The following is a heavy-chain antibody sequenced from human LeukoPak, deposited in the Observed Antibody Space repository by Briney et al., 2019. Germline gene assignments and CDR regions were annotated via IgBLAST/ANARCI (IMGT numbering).Heavy chain of an antibody. J-gene: IGHJ4*02. Sequence: GGSLRLSCAASGFTFSSYAMHWARQAPGKGLEWVAVISYDGSNKYYADSVKGRFAISRDNSKNTLYLQMNSLRAEDTAVYYCARDVRLQLVYYFDYWGQGTLVTVSS. D-gene: IGHD6-13*01. CDR2: ISYDGSNK. CDR3: ARDVRLQLVYYFDY. CDR1: GFTFSSYA. V-gene: IGHV3-30*09.